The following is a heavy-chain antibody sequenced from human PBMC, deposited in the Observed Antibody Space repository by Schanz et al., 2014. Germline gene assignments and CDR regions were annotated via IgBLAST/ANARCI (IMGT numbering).Heavy chain of an antibody. V-gene: IGHV3-23*04. CDR2: ISGSGGST. CDR3: RLWFGELYYGMDG. J-gene: IGHJ6*02. D-gene: IGHD3-10*01. CDR1: GFTFSSYA. Sequence: EVQLVESGGGLVQPGGSLRFSCAASGFTFSSYAMSWVRQAPGKGLEWVSAISGSGGSTYYADSVKGRFTISRDNSKNTLYLQMNSLSAEDTAVYYCRLWFGELYYGMDGWGQGTTVTVSS.